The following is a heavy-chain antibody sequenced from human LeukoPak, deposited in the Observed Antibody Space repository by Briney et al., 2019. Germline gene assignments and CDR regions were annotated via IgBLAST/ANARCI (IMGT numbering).Heavy chain of an antibody. CDR3: ARTYYHGSSGYYPSGQRHYYFDY. J-gene: IGHJ4*02. CDR2: ISYSGST. V-gene: IGHV4-39*07. CDR1: GGSISSSTYY. D-gene: IGHD3-22*01. Sequence: SETLSLTCTVSGGSISSSTYYWGWIRQPPGMGLEWIGSISYSGSTYYNPSLKSRVTISVDTSRNQFSLKLSSVTAADTAMYYCARTYYHGSSGYYPSGQRHYYFDYWGQGTLVTVSS.